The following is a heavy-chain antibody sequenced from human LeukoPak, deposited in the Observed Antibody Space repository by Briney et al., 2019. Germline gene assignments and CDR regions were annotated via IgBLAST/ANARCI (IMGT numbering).Heavy chain of an antibody. CDR1: GFTFSSYA. CDR2: LSGSGGGT. Sequence: GGSLRLSCAASGFTFSSYAMSWVRQAPGKGLGWVSALSGSGGGTFYVDSVKGRFPIYRDNSQNTVYLQMNSLRAEDTAVYYCAKAMVRGTGYGMDVWGQGATVTVSS. V-gene: IGHV3-23*01. J-gene: IGHJ6*02. D-gene: IGHD3-10*01. CDR3: AKAMVRGTGYGMDV.